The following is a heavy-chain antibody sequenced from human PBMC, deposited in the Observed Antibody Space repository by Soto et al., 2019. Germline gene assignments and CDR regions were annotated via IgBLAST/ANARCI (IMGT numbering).Heavy chain of an antibody. Sequence: QVQLVQSGAEVKKPGASVKVSCKASGYTFTSYYMHWVRQAPGQGLEWMGIINPRGGSTSYAQKFQGRVSMTRDTSTSTVYMELSSLRSEDTAGYYWASVSGGSCYGFCAFDIWGQGTMVTVSS. CDR3: ASVSGGSCYGFCAFDI. J-gene: IGHJ3*02. CDR2: INPRGGST. CDR1: GYTFTSYY. D-gene: IGHD2-15*01. V-gene: IGHV1-46*03.